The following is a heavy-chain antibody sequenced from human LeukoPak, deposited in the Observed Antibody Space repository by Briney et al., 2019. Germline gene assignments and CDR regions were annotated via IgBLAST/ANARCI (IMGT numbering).Heavy chain of an antibody. CDR2: ISSSSSTI. J-gene: IGHJ6*03. V-gene: IGHV3-48*01. CDR1: GFTFSSYS. CDR3: ARTIVATSPPLGYYYYMDV. Sequence: GGSLRLSCAASGFTFSSYSMNWVRQAPGKGLEWVSYISSSSSTIYYADSVKGRFTISRDNAKNSLYLQMNSLRAEDTAVYYCARTIVATSPPLGYYYYMDVWGKGTTVTVSS. D-gene: IGHD5-12*01.